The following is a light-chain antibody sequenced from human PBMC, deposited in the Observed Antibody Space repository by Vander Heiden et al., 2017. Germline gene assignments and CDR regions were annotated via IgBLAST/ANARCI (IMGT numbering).Light chain of an antibody. CDR3: QQYGSSPWT. Sequence: IVLTQSPGTLSSSTGERATLSCRASQSVSSSYLAWYQQKPGQAPRLLIYGASSRATGIPDRFSGSGSGTDFTLTISRLEPEDFAVYYCQQYGSSPWTFGQGTKVEIK. CDR2: GAS. J-gene: IGKJ1*01. V-gene: IGKV3-20*01. CDR1: QSVSSSY.